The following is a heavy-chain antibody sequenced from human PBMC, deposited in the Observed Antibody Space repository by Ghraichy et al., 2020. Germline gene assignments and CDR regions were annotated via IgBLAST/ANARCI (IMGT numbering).Heavy chain of an antibody. CDR3: ARGSTTVTTPGYYGMDV. V-gene: IGHV1-2*02. CDR1: GYTFTGYY. Sequence: ASVKVSCKASGYTFTGYYMHWVRQAPGQGLEWMGWINPNSGGTNYAQKFQGRVTMTRDTSISTAYMELSRLRSDDTAVYYCARGSTTVTTPGYYGMDVWGQGTTVTVSS. D-gene: IGHD4-17*01. J-gene: IGHJ6*02. CDR2: INPNSGGT.